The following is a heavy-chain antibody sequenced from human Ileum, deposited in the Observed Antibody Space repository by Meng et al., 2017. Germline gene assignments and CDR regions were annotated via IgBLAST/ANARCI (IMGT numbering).Heavy chain of an antibody. J-gene: IGHJ2*01. V-gene: IGHV4-4*02. D-gene: IGHD3-10*02. Sequence: QVKLQESCPVLVNPSNTLSLPCAVSGGSIESNNWWTWIPQPPGQGLEWIGEVYHSGSTHYNPSLQSRVTISIDNSKNRFSLSLNSVTAADTAIYYCARADYVRYFDLWGRGTLVTVSS. CDR2: VYHSGST. CDR3: ARADYVRYFDL. CDR1: GGSIESNNW.